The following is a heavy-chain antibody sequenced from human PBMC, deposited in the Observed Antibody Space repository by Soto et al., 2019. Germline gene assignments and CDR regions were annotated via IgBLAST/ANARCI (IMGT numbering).Heavy chain of an antibody. J-gene: IGHJ6*04. D-gene: IGHD5-18*01. V-gene: IGHV6-1*01. CDR3: AREKRDTAMVWALVLGMDV. CDR1: GDSVSSNSAA. CDR2: TYYRSKWYN. Sequence: SQTLSLTCAISGDSVSSNSAAWNWIRQSPSRGLEWLGRTYYRSKWYNDYAVSVNSRITINPDTSKNQFSLHLNSVTPEDTAVYYSAREKRDTAMVWALVLGMDVWGKGTTVPVS.